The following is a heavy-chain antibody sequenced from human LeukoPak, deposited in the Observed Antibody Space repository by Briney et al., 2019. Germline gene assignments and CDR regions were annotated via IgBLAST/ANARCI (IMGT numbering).Heavy chain of an antibody. D-gene: IGHD1-26*01. CDR3: ARERGSSHSFFDI. J-gene: IGHJ3*02. V-gene: IGHV3-33*01. Sequence: GRSLRLSCAASGFTFSSYGMHWVRQAPGKGLEWVAVIWYDGSNKYYADSVKGRFTISRDNSKNTLCLQMNSLRAEDTAVYYCARERGSSHSFFDIWGQGTMVTVSS. CDR1: GFTFSSYG. CDR2: IWYDGSNK.